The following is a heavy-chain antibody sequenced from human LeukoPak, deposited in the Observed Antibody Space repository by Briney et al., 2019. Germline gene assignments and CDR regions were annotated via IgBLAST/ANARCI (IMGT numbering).Heavy chain of an antibody. D-gene: IGHD3-22*01. CDR2: INHSGST. CDR1: GGSFSGYY. Sequence: SETLSLTCAVYGGSFSGYYWSWIRQPPGKGLEWIGEINHSGSTNYNPSLKSRVTISVDKSKNQFSLKLSSVTAADTAVYYCARGSSGYYPLDYWGQGTLVTVSS. J-gene: IGHJ4*02. V-gene: IGHV4-34*01. CDR3: ARGSSGYYPLDY.